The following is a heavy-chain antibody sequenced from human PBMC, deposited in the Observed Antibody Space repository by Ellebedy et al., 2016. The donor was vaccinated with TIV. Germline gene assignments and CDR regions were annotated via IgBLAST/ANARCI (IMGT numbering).Heavy chain of an antibody. CDR1: GFTFSSYG. J-gene: IGHJ4*02. CDR2: ISYDGSNK. Sequence: GGSLRLXXAASGFTFSSYGMHWVRQAPGKGLEWVAVISYDGSNKYYADSVKGRFTISRDNSKNTLYLQMNSLRAEDTAVYYCAKDRSVAGSGMMIDYWGQGTLVTVSS. V-gene: IGHV3-30*18. D-gene: IGHD6-19*01. CDR3: AKDRSVAGSGMMIDY.